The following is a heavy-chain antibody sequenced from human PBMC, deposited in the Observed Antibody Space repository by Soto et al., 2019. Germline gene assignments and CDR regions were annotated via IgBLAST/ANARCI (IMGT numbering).Heavy chain of an antibody. CDR3: ARDSSGYLGFDY. V-gene: IGHV2-5*02. CDR2: IYWDADK. CDR1: GFSLSTSGVG. Sequence: QITLKESGPTLVKPTQTLTLTCTFSGFSLSTSGVGVGWIRQPPGKALEWLALIYWDADKRYSPSLKSRLTITKDTTKNQMVLTMTNMDPVDTASYFCARDSSGYLGFDYWGQGTLVTVSS. D-gene: IGHD3-22*01. J-gene: IGHJ4*02.